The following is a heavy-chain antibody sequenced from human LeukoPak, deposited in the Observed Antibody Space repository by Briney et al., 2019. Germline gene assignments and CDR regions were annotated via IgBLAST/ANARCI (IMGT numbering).Heavy chain of an antibody. CDR1: GGSISSGSYY. D-gene: IGHD3-10*01. CDR2: IYTSGST. J-gene: IGHJ4*02. Sequence: SETLSLTCTVSGGSISSGSYYWSWIRQPAGKGLEWIGRIYTSGSTNYNPSLKSRVTISVDTSKNQFSLKLSSVTAADTAVYYCARSRSGYWGQGTLVTVSS. V-gene: IGHV4-61*02. CDR3: ARSRSGY.